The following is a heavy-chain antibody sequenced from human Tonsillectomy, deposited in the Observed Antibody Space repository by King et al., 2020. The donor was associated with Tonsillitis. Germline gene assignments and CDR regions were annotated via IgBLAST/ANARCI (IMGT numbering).Heavy chain of an antibody. CDR3: AILAITVTDYSWFDP. CDR2: IYAGGRK. J-gene: IGHJ5*02. V-gene: IGHV3-66*01. D-gene: IGHD6-19*01. Sequence: VQLVESGGGLVQPGGSLRLFCAASGFTVSSNYMSWVRQAPGKGLEWVSVIYAGGRKYYADSVKGRFTISRDNSKNTLYLQMNSLRAEDTAIYYCAILAITVTDYSWFDPWGQGTLVTVSS. CDR1: GFTVSSNY.